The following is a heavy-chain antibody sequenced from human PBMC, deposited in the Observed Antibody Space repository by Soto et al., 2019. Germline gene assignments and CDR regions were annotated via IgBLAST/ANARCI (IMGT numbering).Heavy chain of an antibody. Sequence: LSLTCAVSGGSISSGGYSWSWIRQPPGKGLEWIGYIYHSGSTYYNPSLKSRVTISVDRSKNQFSLKLSSVAAADTAVYYCARAYGGDFDYWGQGTLVTVSS. V-gene: IGHV4-30-2*01. CDR3: ARAYGGDFDY. D-gene: IGHD4-17*01. J-gene: IGHJ4*02. CDR2: IYHSGST. CDR1: GGSISSGGYS.